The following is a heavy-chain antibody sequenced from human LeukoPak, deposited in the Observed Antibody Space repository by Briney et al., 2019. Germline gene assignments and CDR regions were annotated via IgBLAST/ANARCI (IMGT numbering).Heavy chain of an antibody. J-gene: IGHJ3*02. CDR2: IIPIFGTA. D-gene: IGHD6-13*01. V-gene: IGHV1-69*05. Sequence: ASVTVSCMASGGTFSSYAISWVRQAPGQGLEWMGGIIPIFGTANYAQKFQGRVTITTDESTSTAYMELSSLRSEDTAVYYCARNPRPTIAAAGTGAFDIWGQGTMVTVSS. CDR1: GGTFSSYA. CDR3: ARNPRPTIAAAGTGAFDI.